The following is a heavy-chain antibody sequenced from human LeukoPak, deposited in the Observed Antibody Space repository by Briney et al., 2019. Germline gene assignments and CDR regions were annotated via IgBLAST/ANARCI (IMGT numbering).Heavy chain of an antibody. CDR2: IKQDGSEK. CDR1: GFTFSSYW. D-gene: IGHD1-26*01. J-gene: IGHJ4*02. Sequence: GGSLRLSCAASGFTFSSYWMSWVRQAPGKGLEWVANIKQDGSEKYYVDFVKGRFTISRDNAKNSLYLQMNSLRAEDTAVYYYARDDSGSYSDYWGQGTLVTVSS. V-gene: IGHV3-7*01. CDR3: ARDDSGSYSDY.